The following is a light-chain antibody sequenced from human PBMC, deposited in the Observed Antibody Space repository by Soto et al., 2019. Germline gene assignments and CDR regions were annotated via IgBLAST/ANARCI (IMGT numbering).Light chain of an antibody. V-gene: IGLV2-14*01. CDR1: SSDVGGYNY. CDR3: SSYTSSNPYV. CDR2: DVS. Sequence: QSVLTQPASVSGSPGQSITISCTGTSSDVGGYNYVSWYQQHPGKAPKLMIYDVSNRPSGVSNRFSGSKSGNTASLTISGLQAEDEADYYCSSYTSSNPYVFGTGTK. J-gene: IGLJ1*01.